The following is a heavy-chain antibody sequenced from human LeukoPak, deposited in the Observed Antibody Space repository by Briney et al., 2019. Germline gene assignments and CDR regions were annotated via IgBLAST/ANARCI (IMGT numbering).Heavy chain of an antibody. CDR1: GFMFSNYA. J-gene: IGHJ4*02. CDR3: AKDRDYYDSSGYYYDY. V-gene: IGHV3-23*01. D-gene: IGHD3-22*01. Sequence: GGSLRLSCAASGFMFSNYAMTWVRQAPERGLKWVSSISDSGGGTHYEDSVKGRFTISRDNSKNTLYLQMNSLRAEDTAVYYCAKDRDYYDSSGYYYDYWGQGTLVTVSS. CDR2: ISDSGGGT.